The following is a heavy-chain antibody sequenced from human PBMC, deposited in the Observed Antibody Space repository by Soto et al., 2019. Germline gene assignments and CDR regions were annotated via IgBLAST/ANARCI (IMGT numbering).Heavy chain of an antibody. J-gene: IGHJ6*02. Sequence: ASVKVSCKASGYTFTSYDINWVRQATGQGLEWMGWMNPNSGNTGYAQKFQGSVTMTRNTSISTACMELSSLRSEDTAVYYCASFQVKYAYYYYGMDVWGQGTTVTVSS. V-gene: IGHV1-8*01. CDR2: MNPNSGNT. CDR1: GYTFTSYD. D-gene: IGHD2-2*01. CDR3: ASFQVKYAYYYYGMDV.